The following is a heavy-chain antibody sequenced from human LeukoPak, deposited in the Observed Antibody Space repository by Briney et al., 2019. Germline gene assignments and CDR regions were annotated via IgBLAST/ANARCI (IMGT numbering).Heavy chain of an antibody. Sequence: ASVKVSCKASGYTFTGYYMHWVRQAPGQGLEWMGWINPNSGDTNYAQKFQSRVTMTRDTSISTAYVELSRLRFDDTAVYYCAREEASMKFDWGQGTLVTVSS. V-gene: IGHV1-2*02. CDR2: INPNSGDT. CDR3: AREEASMKFD. CDR1: GYTFTGYY. J-gene: IGHJ4*02. D-gene: IGHD3-10*01.